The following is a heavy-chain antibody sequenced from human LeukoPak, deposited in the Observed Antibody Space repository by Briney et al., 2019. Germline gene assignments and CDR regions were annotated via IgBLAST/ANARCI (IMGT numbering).Heavy chain of an antibody. CDR3: AKDFVEQWLVSGGAFDI. V-gene: IGHV3-23*01. D-gene: IGHD6-19*01. J-gene: IGHJ3*02. CDR2: ISDRGDRT. Sequence: GGSLRLSCAASGFTFSDYAMSWVRQAPGKGLEWVSAISDRGDRTWDADSVKGRFTISRDNSKNTLYLQMNSLRAEDTAVYYCAKDFVEQWLVSGGAFDIWGQGTMVTVSS. CDR1: GFTFSDYA.